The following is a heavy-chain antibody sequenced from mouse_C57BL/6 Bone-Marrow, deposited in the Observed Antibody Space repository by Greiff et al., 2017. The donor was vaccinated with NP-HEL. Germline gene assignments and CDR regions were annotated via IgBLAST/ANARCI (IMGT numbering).Heavy chain of an antibody. J-gene: IGHJ3*01. CDR3: ARPDPGPFYGSSYACAD. D-gene: IGHD1-1*01. CDR1: GYTFTDYY. CDR2: IFPGSGST. V-gene: IGHV1-75*01. Sequence: QVQLQQSGPELVKPGASVKISCKASGYTFTDYYINWVKQRPGQGLEWIGWIFPGSGSTYYNEKFKGKATLTVDKSSSTAYMLLSSLTSEDSAVYFCARPDPGPFYGSSYACADWGQGTLVTVSA.